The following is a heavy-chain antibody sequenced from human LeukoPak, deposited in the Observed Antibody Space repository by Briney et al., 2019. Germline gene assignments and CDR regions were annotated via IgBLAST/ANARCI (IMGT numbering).Heavy chain of an antibody. CDR2: IYYSGST. Sequence: SETLSLTCTVSGGSISSGDYYWSWIRQPPGKGLEWIGYIYYSGSTYYNPSLKSQVTISVDTSKNQFSLKLSSVTAADTAVYYCARGLKDYSNYEYYYYMDVWGKGTTVTVSS. V-gene: IGHV4-30-4*08. D-gene: IGHD4-11*01. CDR3: ARGLKDYSNYEYYYYMDV. CDR1: GGSISSGDYY. J-gene: IGHJ6*03.